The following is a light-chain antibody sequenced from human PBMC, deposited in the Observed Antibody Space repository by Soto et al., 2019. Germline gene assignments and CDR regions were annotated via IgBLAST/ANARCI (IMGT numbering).Light chain of an antibody. CDR2: GAS. CDR1: QSISSGY. J-gene: IGKJ2*01. CDR3: QHYGSSPYT. Sequence: EIVLTQSPGTLSLSPGERATLSCGASQSISSGYLAWYQQKPGQAPRVLIYGASSRATGIPDRFSGSGSGTDFTLTIRRLEPEDFAVYYCQHYGSSPYTFGQGTKLEIK. V-gene: IGKV3-20*01.